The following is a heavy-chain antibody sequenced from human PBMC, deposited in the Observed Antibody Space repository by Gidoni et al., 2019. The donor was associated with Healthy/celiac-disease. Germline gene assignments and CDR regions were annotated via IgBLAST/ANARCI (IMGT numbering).Heavy chain of an antibody. Sequence: QVQLQQWGAVLLKPSETLSLTCAVYGGSFSGYYWSWLRQPPGKGLEWIGEINHSGSTNYNPSLKSRVTISVDTSKNQFSLKLSSVTAADTAVYYCARGLRIAVAGTYYFDYWGQGTLVTVSS. J-gene: IGHJ4*02. CDR2: INHSGST. CDR3: ARGLRIAVAGTYYFDY. CDR1: GGSFSGYY. D-gene: IGHD6-19*01. V-gene: IGHV4-34*01.